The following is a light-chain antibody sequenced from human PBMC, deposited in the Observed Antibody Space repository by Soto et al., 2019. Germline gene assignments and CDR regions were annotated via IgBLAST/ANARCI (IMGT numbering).Light chain of an antibody. CDR2: DAS. CDR1: QSISSY. J-gene: IGKJ4*01. CDR3: QQRGNWPPLT. Sequence: EIVLTQSPATLSLSPGERATLSCRASQSISSYLAWYQQKPGQAPRLPIYDASNRATGIPARFSGSGSGTDFILTISSLEPEDFAVYYCQQRGNWPPLTFGGGTKVDIK. V-gene: IGKV3-11*01.